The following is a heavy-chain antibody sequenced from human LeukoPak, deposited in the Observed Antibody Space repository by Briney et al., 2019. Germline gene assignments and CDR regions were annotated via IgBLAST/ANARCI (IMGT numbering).Heavy chain of an antibody. J-gene: IGHJ4*02. Sequence: ASVKVSCKASGYTFTGYYMHWVRQAPGQGLEWMGWISAYNGNTNYAQKLQGRVTMTTDTSTSTAYMELRSLRSDDTAVYYCARDPRWGGLNFDYWGQGTLVTVSS. CDR2: ISAYNGNT. CDR3: ARDPRWGGLNFDY. CDR1: GYTFTGYY. D-gene: IGHD3-16*01. V-gene: IGHV1-18*04.